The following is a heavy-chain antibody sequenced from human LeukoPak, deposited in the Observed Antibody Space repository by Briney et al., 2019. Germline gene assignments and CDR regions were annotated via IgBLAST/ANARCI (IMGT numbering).Heavy chain of an antibody. CDR2: IYYSGST. CDR3: ARDPSSIVGATPFDY. V-gene: IGHV4-39*07. J-gene: IGHJ4*02. D-gene: IGHD1-26*01. Sequence: SETLSLTCTVSGGSISNSSYYWGWIRQPPGKGLEWIGSIYYSGSTYYNPSLKSRVTISVDTSKNQFSLKLSSVTAADTAVYYCARDPSSIVGATPFDYWGQGTLVTVSS. CDR1: GGSISNSSYY.